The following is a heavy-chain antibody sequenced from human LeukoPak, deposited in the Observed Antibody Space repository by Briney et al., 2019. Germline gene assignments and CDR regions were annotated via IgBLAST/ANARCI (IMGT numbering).Heavy chain of an antibody. CDR3: AKEGAYSSSWYGLGAFDI. J-gene: IGHJ3*02. V-gene: IGHV3-74*01. CDR2: IASDGSST. CDR1: GFTFSSYW. D-gene: IGHD6-13*01. Sequence: GGSLRLSCAASGFTFSSYWMNWVRQAPGKGLVWVSRIASDGSSTTYADSVKGRFSISRDNSKNTLYLQMNSLRAEDTAVYYCAKEGAYSSSWYGLGAFDIWGQGTMVTVSS.